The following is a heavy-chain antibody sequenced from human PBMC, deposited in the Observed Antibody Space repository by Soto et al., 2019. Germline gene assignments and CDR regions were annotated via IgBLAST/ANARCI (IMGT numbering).Heavy chain of an antibody. V-gene: IGHV1-69*13. CDR3: ARDLVNIAAAGFYYYYMDV. Sequence: SVKVSCKASGGTFSSYAISWVRQAPGQGLEWMGGIIPIFGTANYAQKFQGRVTITADESTSTAYMELSSLRSEDTAVYYCARDLVNIAAAGFYYYYMDVWGKGTTVTVS. CDR2: IIPIFGTA. CDR1: GGTFSSYA. J-gene: IGHJ6*03. D-gene: IGHD6-13*01.